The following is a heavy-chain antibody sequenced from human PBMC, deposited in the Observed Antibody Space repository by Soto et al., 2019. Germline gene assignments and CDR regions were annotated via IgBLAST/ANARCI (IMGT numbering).Heavy chain of an antibody. Sequence: SETLSLTCTVSGGSISSYYWSWIRQPPGKGLEWIGYIYYSGSTNYNPSLKSRVTISVDTSKNQFSLKLSSVTAADTAVYYCARDGRQQLVRGYYYYGMDVWGQGTTVTVSS. CDR1: GGSISSYY. CDR3: ARDGRQQLVRGYYYYGMDV. D-gene: IGHD6-13*01. V-gene: IGHV4-59*01. CDR2: IYYSGST. J-gene: IGHJ6*02.